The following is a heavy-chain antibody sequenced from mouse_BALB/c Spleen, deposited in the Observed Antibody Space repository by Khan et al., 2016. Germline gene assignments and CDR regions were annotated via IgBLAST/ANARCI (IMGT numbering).Heavy chain of an antibody. CDR3: ARDRDGYSYAMDY. J-gene: IGHJ4*01. CDR1: GFSLTGYG. Sequence: QVQLKQSGPGLVAPSQSLSITCTVSGFSLTGYGVNWVRQPPGKGLEWLGMIWGDGSTDSNSALKSRLSISKDNSKSQVFLKMNSLQTDDTASYYCARDRDGYSYAMDYWGQGTSVTVSS. D-gene: IGHD2-3*01. V-gene: IGHV2-6-7*01. CDR2: IWGDGST.